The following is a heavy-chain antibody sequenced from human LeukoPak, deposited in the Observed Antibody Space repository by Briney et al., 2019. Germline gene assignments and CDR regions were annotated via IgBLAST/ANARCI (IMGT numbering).Heavy chain of an antibody. CDR2: INHSGST. V-gene: IGHV4-39*01. D-gene: IGHD3-22*01. CDR1: GVSISSSNSY. J-gene: IGHJ4*02. Sequence: SETLSLTCTVSGVSISSSNSYWSWIRQPPGKGLEWIGEINHSGSTNYNPSLKSRVTISVDTSKNQFSLKLSSVTAADTAVYYCARQGYYDSSGPLPDYWGQGTLVTVSS. CDR3: ARQGYYDSSGPLPDY.